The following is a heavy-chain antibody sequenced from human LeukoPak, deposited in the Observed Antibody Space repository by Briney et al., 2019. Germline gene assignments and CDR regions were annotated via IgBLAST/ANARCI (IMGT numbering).Heavy chain of an antibody. D-gene: IGHD3-22*01. CDR3: ARQTYYYDSSGPHWFDP. CDR2: IYYSGST. J-gene: IGHJ5*02. V-gene: IGHV4-39*07. CDR1: GGSISSSNYY. Sequence: KSSETLSLTCTVSGGSISSSNYYWGWIRQPPGKGLEWIGSIYYSGSTYYNPSLKSRVTISVDTSKNQFSLKLSSVTAADTAVYYCARQTYYYDSSGPHWFDPWGQGTLVTVSS.